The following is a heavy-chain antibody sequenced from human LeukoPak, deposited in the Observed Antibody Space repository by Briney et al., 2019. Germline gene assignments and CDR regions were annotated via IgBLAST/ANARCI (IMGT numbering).Heavy chain of an antibody. D-gene: IGHD5-12*01. CDR1: GFTFSSHW. V-gene: IGHV3-74*01. J-gene: IGHJ4*02. CDR3: ARVLIVATIVYFDY. Sequence: GGSLRLSCAASGFTFSSHWMHWVRQAPGKGLVWVSRISSDGTNTNYADSVKGRFTISRDNAKNTLYLQMNSLRVEDTAVYYCARVLIVATIVYFDYWGQGTLVTVSS. CDR2: ISSDGTNT.